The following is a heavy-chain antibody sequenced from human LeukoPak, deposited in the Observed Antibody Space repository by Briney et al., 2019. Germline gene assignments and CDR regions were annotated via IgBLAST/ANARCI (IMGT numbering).Heavy chain of an antibody. D-gene: IGHD3-22*01. V-gene: IGHV4-59*12. CDR3: ASLRYYDSSGSAFDI. Sequence: SETLSLTCTVSGGSISSYYWSWIRQPPGKGLEWIGYIYYSGSTNYNPSLKSRVTISVDRSKNQFSLKLSSVTAADTAVYYCASLRYYDSSGSAFDIWGQGTMVTVSS. J-gene: IGHJ3*02. CDR1: GGSISSYY. CDR2: IYYSGST.